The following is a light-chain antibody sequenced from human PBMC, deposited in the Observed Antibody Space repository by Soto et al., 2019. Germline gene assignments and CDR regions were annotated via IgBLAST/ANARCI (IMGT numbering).Light chain of an antibody. J-gene: IGLJ1*01. Sequence: QSVLTQPPSVSGAPWQRVTISCTGSSSNIGAGYDVHWYQQLPGTAPKLLIYGNSNRPSGVPDRFSGSKSGTSASLAITGLQAEDEADYYCQSYDSSLRVFGTGTKLTVL. V-gene: IGLV1-40*01. CDR1: SSNIGAGYD. CDR2: GNS. CDR3: QSYDSSLRV.